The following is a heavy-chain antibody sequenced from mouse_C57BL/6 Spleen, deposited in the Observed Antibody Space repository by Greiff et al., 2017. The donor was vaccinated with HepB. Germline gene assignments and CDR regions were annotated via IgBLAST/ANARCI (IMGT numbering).Heavy chain of an antibody. CDR2: INPNNGGT. CDR1: GYTFTDYY. CDR3: AREENGSSYGGY. Sequence: EVQLQQSGPELVKPGASVKISCKASGYTFTDYYMNWVKQSHGKSLEWIGDINPNNGGTSYNQKFKGKATLTVDKSSSTAYMELRSLTSEDSAVYYCAREENGSSYGGYWGQGTTLTVSS. D-gene: IGHD1-1*01. J-gene: IGHJ2*01. V-gene: IGHV1-26*01.